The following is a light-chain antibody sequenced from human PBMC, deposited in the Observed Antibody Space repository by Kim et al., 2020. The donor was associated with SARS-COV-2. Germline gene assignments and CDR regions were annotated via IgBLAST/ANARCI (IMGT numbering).Light chain of an antibody. J-gene: IGLJ3*02. CDR3: QAWDSSTASWV. CDR1: KLGDKY. CDR2: QDS. V-gene: IGLV3-1*01. Sequence: SYELTQPPSVSVSPGQTASITCSGDKLGDKYACWYQQKPGQSPVLVIYQDSNRPSGIPERFSGSNSGNTATLTISGTQAMDEADYYCQAWDSSTASWVFGGGTQLTVL.